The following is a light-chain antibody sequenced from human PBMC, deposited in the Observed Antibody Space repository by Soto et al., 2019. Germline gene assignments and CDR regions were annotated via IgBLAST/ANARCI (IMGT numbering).Light chain of an antibody. J-gene: IGLJ6*01. V-gene: IGLV4-69*01. CDR1: RGHSTYA. CDR2: LNSDGSH. CDR3: QTWGTGSTGV. Sequence: QLVLTQSPSASASLGASVKLTCTLSRGHSTYAVAWHQQQPEKGPRYLINLNSDGSHSKGDGIPDRLLGTSSGAERYLTISSLQSEDEADYYCQTWGTGSTGVFGSGTQLTVL.